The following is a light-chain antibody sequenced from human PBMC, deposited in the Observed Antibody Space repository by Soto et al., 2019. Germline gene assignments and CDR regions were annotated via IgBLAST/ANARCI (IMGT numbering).Light chain of an antibody. J-gene: IGLJ2*01. CDR2: EGS. CDR1: NTNVGRFNL. V-gene: IGLV2-23*01. Sequence: QSALTQPASVSGSPGQSITISCTGTNTNVGRFNLVSWYQQHPGKAPKLMIYEGSKRPSGVSSRFSGSKSGNTASLTIAGLQAEDEADYYCCSYSRSLTVLFGGGTKLTVL. CDR3: CSYSRSLTVL.